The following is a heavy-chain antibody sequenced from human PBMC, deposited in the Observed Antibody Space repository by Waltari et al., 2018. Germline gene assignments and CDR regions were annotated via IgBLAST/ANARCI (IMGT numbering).Heavy chain of an antibody. CDR2: ISHSGST. D-gene: IGHD3-10*01. J-gene: IGHJ5*02. CDR3: VRDLGGSGNSWFDA. CDR1: SYSIRSGYF. V-gene: IGHV4-38-2*02. Sequence: QVQLQESGPGLARPSETLSLTCDVSSYSIRSGYFWGWIRQPPGKGLQWIGSISHSGSTYYNPCLKSRVTLSVDTSKNQFALKVTSVTAADTATYYCVRDLGGSGNSWFDAWGQGSLVIVSS.